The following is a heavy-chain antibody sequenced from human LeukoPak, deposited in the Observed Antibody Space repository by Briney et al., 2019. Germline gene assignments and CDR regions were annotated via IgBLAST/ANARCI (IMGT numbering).Heavy chain of an antibody. CDR3: ARGFWSGYCDY. CDR2: IYTSGST. J-gene: IGHJ4*02. V-gene: IGHV4-61*02. D-gene: IGHD3-3*01. CDR1: GGSISSGSYY. Sequence: SETLSLTCTVSGGSISSGSYYWSWNRQPAGKGLEWIGRIYTSGSTNYNPSLKSRVTISVDTSKNQFSLKLSSVTAADTAVYYCARGFWSGYCDYWGQGTLVTVSS.